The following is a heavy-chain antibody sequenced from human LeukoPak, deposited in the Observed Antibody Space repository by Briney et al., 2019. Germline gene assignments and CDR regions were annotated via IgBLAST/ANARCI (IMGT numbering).Heavy chain of an antibody. CDR2: ISGGGGST. V-gene: IGHV3-23*01. CDR3: AKEPQAAYFDY. CDR1: GFTFSNYA. J-gene: IGHJ4*02. D-gene: IGHD6-25*01. Sequence: GGSLRLSWAASGFTFSNYALSWVRQAPGKGLEWVSAISGGGGSTYYADSVKGRFTISRDNSKNTLFLQMSGLRAEDTAVYYCAKEPQAAYFDYWGQGTLVTVSS.